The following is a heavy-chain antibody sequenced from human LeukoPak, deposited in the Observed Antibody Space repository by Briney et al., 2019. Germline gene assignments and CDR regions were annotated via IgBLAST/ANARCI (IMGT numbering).Heavy chain of an antibody. CDR3: ARADEDTAMDPFDY. CDR1: GYTFTGYY. CDR2: INPNSGGT. V-gene: IGHV1-2*02. J-gene: IGHJ4*02. Sequence: ASVKVSCTASGYTFTGYYMHWVRQAPGQGLEWMGWINPNSGGTNYAQKFQGRVTMTRDTSISTAYMELSRLRSDDTAVYYYARADEDTAMDPFDYWGQGTLVTVSS. D-gene: IGHD5-18*01.